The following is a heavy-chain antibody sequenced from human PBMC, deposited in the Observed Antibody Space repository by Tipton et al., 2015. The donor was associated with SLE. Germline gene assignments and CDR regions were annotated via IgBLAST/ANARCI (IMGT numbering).Heavy chain of an antibody. CDR2: ISHSGST. D-gene: IGHD3-10*01. V-gene: IGHV4-4*02. CDR3: ARDLVRGVSGGY. J-gene: IGHJ4*02. CDR1: GGSISSSNW. Sequence: SLRLSCAVSGGSISSSNWWSWVRQPPGKGLEWIGEISHSGSTNYNPSLKSRVTISVDKSKNQFSLKLSSVTAADTAVYYCARDLVRGVSGGYWGQGTLVTVSS.